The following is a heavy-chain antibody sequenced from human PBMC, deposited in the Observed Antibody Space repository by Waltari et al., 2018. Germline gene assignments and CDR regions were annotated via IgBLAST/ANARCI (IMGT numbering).Heavy chain of an antibody. CDR2: INKDGSGT. CDR1: GFTFSNFW. V-gene: IGHV3-74*01. J-gene: IGHJ2*01. CDR3: ARTLRSFDL. Sequence: EVQLVESGGGLVQPGGSLRLSCAVSGFTFSNFWMHWVRQAPGEGLVWVSRINKDGSGTTYTDSVKGRFTISRDNAKNTLYLQMNSLRAEDTAVYYCARTLRSFDLWGRGTLVTVSS. D-gene: IGHD2-15*01.